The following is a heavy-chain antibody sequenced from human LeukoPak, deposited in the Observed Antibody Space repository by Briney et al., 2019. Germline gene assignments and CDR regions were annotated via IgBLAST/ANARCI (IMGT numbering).Heavy chain of an antibody. J-gene: IGHJ4*02. V-gene: IGHV3-33*01. CDR3: ARDRILYSFFDY. Sequence: HSGGSLRLSCAASGVTFSSYGMHWVRQAPGKGLEWVAVIWYDGSNKYYADSVKGRFTISRDNSKNTLYLQMNSLRAEDTAVYYCARDRILYSFFDYWGQGTLVTVSS. CDR2: IWYDGSNK. CDR1: GVTFSSYG. D-gene: IGHD2-2*02.